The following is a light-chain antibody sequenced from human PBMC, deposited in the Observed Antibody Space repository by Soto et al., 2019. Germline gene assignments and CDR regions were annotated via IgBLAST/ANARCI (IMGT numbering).Light chain of an antibody. Sequence: DIQMTQSPSSLSASVGDRVTITCQASQDISNYLNWYQQKPGKAPKLLIYDASNLETGVPSRFSGSGSGTDFTFTISILQPEDFATYYCQQYDNLPRFGGGTKVEIK. CDR1: QDISNY. CDR3: QQYDNLPR. V-gene: IGKV1-33*01. J-gene: IGKJ4*02. CDR2: DAS.